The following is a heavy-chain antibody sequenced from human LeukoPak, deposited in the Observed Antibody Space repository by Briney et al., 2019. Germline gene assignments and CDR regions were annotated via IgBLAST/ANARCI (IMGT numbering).Heavy chain of an antibody. J-gene: IGHJ3*02. CDR3: ARGGVRAFDI. Sequence: GGSLRLSCAASGFTFSSYSMNWVRQAPGKGLEWVSSISSSSSYKYYADSVKGRFTISRDNAKNSLYLQMNSLRAEDTAVYYCARGGVRAFDIWGQGTVVTVSS. CDR1: GFTFSSYS. CDR2: ISSSSSYK. D-gene: IGHD1-26*01. V-gene: IGHV3-21*01.